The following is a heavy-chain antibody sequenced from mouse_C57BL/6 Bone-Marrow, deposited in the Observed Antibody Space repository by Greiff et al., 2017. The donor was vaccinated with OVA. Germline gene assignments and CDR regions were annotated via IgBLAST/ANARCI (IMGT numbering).Heavy chain of an antibody. CDR3: ARVTGSPYFDY. V-gene: IGHV1-69*01. J-gene: IGHJ2*01. D-gene: IGHD4-1*01. CDR1: GYTFTSYW. CDR2: IDPSDSYT. Sequence: QVQLKQPGAELVMPGASVKLSCKASGYTFTSYWMHWVKQRPGQGLEWIGEIDPSDSYTNYNQKFKGKSTLTVDKSSSTAYMQLSSLTSEDSAVYYCARVTGSPYFDYWGQGTTLTVSS.